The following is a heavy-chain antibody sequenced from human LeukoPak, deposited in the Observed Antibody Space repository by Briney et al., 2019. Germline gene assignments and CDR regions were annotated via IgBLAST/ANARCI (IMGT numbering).Heavy chain of an antibody. J-gene: IGHJ4*02. D-gene: IGHD4-17*01. Sequence: GGSLRLSCAASGFTFSSSAMAWVRQAPGKGLEWVSSITGDSTYIYYADSVKGRFTISRDNTKNSLSLQMNSLRAEDTAVYYCAKDPSTVTTVNPLDYWGQGTLVTVSS. CDR1: GFTFSSSA. CDR2: ITGDSTYI. CDR3: AKDPSTVTTVNPLDY. V-gene: IGHV3-21*04.